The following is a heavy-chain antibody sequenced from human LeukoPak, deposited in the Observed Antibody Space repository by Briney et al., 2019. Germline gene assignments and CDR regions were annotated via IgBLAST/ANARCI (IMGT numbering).Heavy chain of an antibody. Sequence: GSLRLFCAASGFTVSSNYMSWIRQPPGKGLEWIGSIYYSGSTYYNPSLKSRVTISVDTSKNQFSLKLSSVTAADTAVYYCARHGRAIWFGESPGYYFDYWGQGTLVTVSS. CDR3: ARHGRAIWFGESPGYYFDY. D-gene: IGHD3-10*01. CDR1: GFTVSSNY. CDR2: IYYSGST. V-gene: IGHV4-39*01. J-gene: IGHJ4*02.